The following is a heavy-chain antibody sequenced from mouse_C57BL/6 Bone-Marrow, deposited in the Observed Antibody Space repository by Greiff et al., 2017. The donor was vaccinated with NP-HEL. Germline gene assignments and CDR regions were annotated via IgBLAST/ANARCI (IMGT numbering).Heavy chain of an antibody. CDR1: GFTFSSYA. D-gene: IGHD2-4*01. CDR3: ARGGRLRRSMDY. CDR2: SSDGGSYT. Sequence: EVMLVESGGGLVKPGGSLKLSCAASGFTFSSYAMSWVRQTPEKRLEWVATSSDGGSYTYYPDNEKGRFTISRDNAKNNRYLQMSHLKSEDTAMYYCARGGRLRRSMDYWGQGTSVTVSS. V-gene: IGHV5-4*03. J-gene: IGHJ4*01.